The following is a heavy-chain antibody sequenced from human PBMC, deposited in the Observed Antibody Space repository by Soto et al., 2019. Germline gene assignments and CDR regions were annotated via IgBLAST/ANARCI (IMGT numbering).Heavy chain of an antibody. CDR3: AKDNSHIYYYMDV. CDR2: ISWNSGSI. D-gene: IGHD2-21*01. Sequence: GGSLRLSCAASGFTFDDYAMHWVRQAPGKGLEWVSGISWNSGSIGYADSVKGRFTISRDNAKNSLYLQMNSLRAEDTALYYCAKDNSHIYYYMDVWGKGTTVTVSS. CDR1: GFTFDDYA. J-gene: IGHJ6*03. V-gene: IGHV3-9*01.